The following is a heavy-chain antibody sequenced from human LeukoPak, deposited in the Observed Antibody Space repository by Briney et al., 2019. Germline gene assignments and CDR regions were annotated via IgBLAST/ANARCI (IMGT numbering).Heavy chain of an antibody. CDR3: ARRVGYDSNFDY. J-gene: IGHJ4*02. Sequence: SETLSLTCTVSGGSISSSSYYWGWIRQPPGKGLEWIGYIYYSGSTNYNPFLKSRVTISVDTSKNQFSLKLSSVTAADTAVYYCARRVGYDSNFDYWGQGTLVTVSS. V-gene: IGHV4-61*05. D-gene: IGHD5-12*01. CDR1: GGSISSSSYY. CDR2: IYYSGST.